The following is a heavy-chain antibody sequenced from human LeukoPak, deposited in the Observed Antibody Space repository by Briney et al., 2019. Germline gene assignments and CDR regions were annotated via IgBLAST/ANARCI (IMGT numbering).Heavy chain of an antibody. CDR2: ISGYNGNT. V-gene: IGHV1-18*01. CDR3: ARAFYYGSGSHSIDY. Sequence: ASVKVSCKASGYTFTSYGIRWVRQAPGQGLEWMGWISGYNGNTNYAQKVQGRVTMTTDTSISTAYMELSRLRSDDTAVYYCARAFYYGSGSHSIDYWGQGTLVTVSS. D-gene: IGHD3-10*01. CDR1: GYTFTSYG. J-gene: IGHJ4*02.